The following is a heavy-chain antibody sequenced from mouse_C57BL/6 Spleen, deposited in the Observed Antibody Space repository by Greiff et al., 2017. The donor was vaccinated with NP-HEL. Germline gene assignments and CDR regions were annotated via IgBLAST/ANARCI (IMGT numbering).Heavy chain of an antibody. Sequence: QVQLQQSGPELVKPGASVKISCKASGYAFTSSWMHWVKQRPGKGLEWIGRIYPGDGDTNYNGKFKGKATLTADKSSSTAYMQLSSLTSEDSAVYVVASDSDEGYAMDYWGQGTSVTVSS. J-gene: IGHJ4*01. V-gene: IGHV1-82*01. CDR2: IYPGDGDT. CDR1: GYAFTSSW. D-gene: IGHD2-13*01. CDR3: ASDSDEGYAMDY.